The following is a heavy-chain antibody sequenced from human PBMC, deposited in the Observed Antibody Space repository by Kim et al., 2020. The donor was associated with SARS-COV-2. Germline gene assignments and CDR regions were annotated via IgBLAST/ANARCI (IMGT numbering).Heavy chain of an antibody. J-gene: IGHJ6*02. V-gene: IGHV3-11*06. CDR3: AGTYYYGSGSYYHYYGMDV. D-gene: IGHD3-10*01. Sequence: GRFTISRENAKNSLYLQMNSLRAEDTAVYYCAGTYYYGSGSYYHYYGMDVWGQGTTVTVSS.